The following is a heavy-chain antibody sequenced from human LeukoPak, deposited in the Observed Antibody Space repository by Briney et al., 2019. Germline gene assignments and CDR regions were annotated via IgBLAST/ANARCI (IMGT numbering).Heavy chain of an antibody. CDR3: ARDRLAAADY. CDR1: GFIFDDYT. J-gene: IGHJ4*02. CDR2: ISWDGGTT. D-gene: IGHD6-13*01. Sequence: GGSLRLSCAASGFIFDDYTMHWVRQAPGKGLEWVSFISWDGGTTHYADSVKGRFTISRDNSKNSLYLQMNRLRTEDTALYYCARDRLAAADYWGQGTLVTVSS. V-gene: IGHV3-43*01.